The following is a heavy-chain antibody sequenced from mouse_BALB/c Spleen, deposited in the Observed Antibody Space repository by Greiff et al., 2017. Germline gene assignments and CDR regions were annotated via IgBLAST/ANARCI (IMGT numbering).Heavy chain of an antibody. J-gene: IGHJ2*01. CDR1: GFSLSTSGMG. CDR2: IYWDDDK. Sequence: QVTLKESGPGILQPSQTLSLTCSFSGFSLSTSGMGVSWIRQPSGKGLEWLAHIYWDDDKRYNPSLKSRLTISKDTSRNQVFLKITSVDTADTATYYCARSPYYYGADYWGQGTTLTVSS. V-gene: IGHV8-12*01. D-gene: IGHD1-1*01. CDR3: ARSPYYYGADY.